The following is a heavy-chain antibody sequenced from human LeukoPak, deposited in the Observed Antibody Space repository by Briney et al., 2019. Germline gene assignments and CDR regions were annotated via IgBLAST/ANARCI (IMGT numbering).Heavy chain of an antibody. J-gene: IGHJ3*02. CDR3: ASILPAYYDFWSGYYTTNDAFDI. D-gene: IGHD3-3*01. CDR2: IHHSGST. V-gene: IGHV4-34*01. Sequence: PSETLSLTCAVYGGSFSGYYWSWIRHPPGKGLEWIGEIHHSGSTNYHPSLKSRVTISVDTSKNQFSLKLSSVTAADTAVYYCASILPAYYDFWSGYYTTNDAFDIWGQGTMVTVSS. CDR1: GGSFSGYY.